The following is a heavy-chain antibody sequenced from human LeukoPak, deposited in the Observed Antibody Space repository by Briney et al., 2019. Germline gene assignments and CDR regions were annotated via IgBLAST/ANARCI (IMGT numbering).Heavy chain of an antibody. CDR2: IKQDGSEK. CDR3: ARDFNDYGDYSQYYFDY. CDR1: GFTFSSYT. V-gene: IGHV3-7*01. J-gene: IGHJ4*02. D-gene: IGHD4-17*01. Sequence: GGSLRLSCAASGFTFSSYTMSWVRQAPGKGLEWVANIKQDGSEKYYVDSVKGRFTISRDNAKNSLYLQMNSLRAEDTAVYYCARDFNDYGDYSQYYFDYWGQGTLVTVSS.